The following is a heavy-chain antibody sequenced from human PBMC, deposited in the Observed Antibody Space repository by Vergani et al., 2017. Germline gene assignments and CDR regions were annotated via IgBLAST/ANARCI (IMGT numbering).Heavy chain of an antibody. Sequence: QVQLQESGPGLVKPSETLSLTCTVSGGSISSYYWSWIRQPPGKGLEWIGYIYYSGSTISVDTSKNQFSLKLSSVTAADTAVYYCARALYGRNYFDYWGQGTLVTVSS. CDR2: IYYSG. V-gene: IGHV4-59*01. CDR1: GGSISSYY. J-gene: IGHJ4*02. CDR3: ARALYGRNYFDY. D-gene: IGHD2-8*01.